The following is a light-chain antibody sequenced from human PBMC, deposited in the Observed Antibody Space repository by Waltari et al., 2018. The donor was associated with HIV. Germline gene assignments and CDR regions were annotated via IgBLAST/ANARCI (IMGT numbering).Light chain of an antibody. Sequence: QAVLTQTPSASASPGQQITISCSGSDSNVGSHYVYWYHQFPGRAPKLLLYKNNQRSSGVPDRFSGSKSGTSASLTISGLRSEDEGTYFCGAWDDNLRGLFGAGTKLTVL. J-gene: IGLJ2*01. CDR3: GAWDDNLRGL. CDR2: KNN. CDR1: DSNVGSHY. V-gene: IGLV1-47*01.